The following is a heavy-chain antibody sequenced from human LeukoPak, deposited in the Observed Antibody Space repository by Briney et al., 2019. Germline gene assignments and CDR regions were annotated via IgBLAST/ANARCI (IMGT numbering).Heavy chain of an antibody. CDR3: ARVEYQLLYADAFDI. V-gene: IGHV1-2*02. J-gene: IGHJ3*02. CDR1: GYTFTSYD. CDR2: INPNSGGT. Sequence: ASVKVSCKASGYTFTSYDINWVRQAPGQGLEWMGWINPNSGGTNYAQKFQGRVTMTRDTSISTAYMELSRLRSDDTAVYYCARVEYQLLYADAFDIWGQGTMVTVSS. D-gene: IGHD2-2*02.